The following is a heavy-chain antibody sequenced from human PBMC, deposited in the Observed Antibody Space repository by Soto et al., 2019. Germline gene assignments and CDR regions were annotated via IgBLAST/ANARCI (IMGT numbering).Heavy chain of an antibody. D-gene: IGHD4-17*01. CDR1: GYTFTSYW. CDR2: IDARDSQT. Sequence: GESLKISCKGSGYTFTSYWISWVRQIPGKGLEWMGRIDARDSQTNYSPSFQGHVTISADKSFNTVYLQWSSLKASDTAMYYCARHDFGDYVYSFDNWGQGTLVTVSS. J-gene: IGHJ4*02. CDR3: ARHDFGDYVYSFDN. V-gene: IGHV5-10-1*01.